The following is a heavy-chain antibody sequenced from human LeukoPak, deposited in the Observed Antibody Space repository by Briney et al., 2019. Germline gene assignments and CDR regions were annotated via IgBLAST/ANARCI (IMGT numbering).Heavy chain of an antibody. V-gene: IGHV3-21*01. J-gene: IGHJ4*02. CDR2: ISSTSSYI. CDR1: GFTFSSYF. CDR3: AKDKYSSGWYYFDY. D-gene: IGHD6-19*01. Sequence: GGSLRLSCAASGFTFSSYFMNWVRQAPGKGLEWVSSISSTSSYIYYADSVKGRFTISRDNSKNTLYLQMNSLRAEDTAVYYCAKDKYSSGWYYFDYWGQGTLVTVSS.